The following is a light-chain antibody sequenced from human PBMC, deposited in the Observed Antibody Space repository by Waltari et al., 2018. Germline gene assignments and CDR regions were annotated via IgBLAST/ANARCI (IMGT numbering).Light chain of an antibody. CDR1: ITNFGAGYD. J-gene: IGLJ1*01. V-gene: IGLV1-40*01. Sequence: QSVLTQPPSVSVAPGQRVTISCTSSITNFGAGYDVLWYQQLPGTAPKLLIYGNSNRPSGVPDRFSGSKSGTSASLAITGLQAEDEADYYCQSYDSSLSGSGVFGTGTKVTVL. CDR3: QSYDSSLSGSGV. CDR2: GNS.